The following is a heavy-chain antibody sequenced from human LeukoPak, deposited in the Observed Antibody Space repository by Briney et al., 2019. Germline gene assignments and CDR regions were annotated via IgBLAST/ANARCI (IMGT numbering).Heavy chain of an antibody. CDR1: GFTFSSYA. Sequence: GGSLRLSCAASGFTFSSYAMSWVRQAPGKGLDWVSAISGSGASTYYADSVKGRFTISRDNSKNTTYLQMNSLRAEETAVYYCAKDPGGKYSRGVIANYWGQGTLVTVSS. CDR2: ISGSGAST. CDR3: AKDPGGKYSRGVIANY. J-gene: IGHJ4*02. V-gene: IGHV3-23*01. D-gene: IGHD3-10*01.